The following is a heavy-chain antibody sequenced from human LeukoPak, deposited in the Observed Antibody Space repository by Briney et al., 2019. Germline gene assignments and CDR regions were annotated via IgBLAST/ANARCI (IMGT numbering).Heavy chain of an antibody. D-gene: IGHD2-15*01. Sequence: SETLSLTCTVSGYSISSGYYWGWIRQPPGKGLEWIGSIYHSGSTYYNPSLKSRVTISVDTSKNQFSLKLSSVTAADTAVYYCASVLGCSGGSCYGYYFDYWGQGTLVTVSS. J-gene: IGHJ4*02. CDR1: GYSISSGYY. CDR3: ASVLGCSGGSCYGYYFDY. V-gene: IGHV4-38-2*02. CDR2: IYHSGST.